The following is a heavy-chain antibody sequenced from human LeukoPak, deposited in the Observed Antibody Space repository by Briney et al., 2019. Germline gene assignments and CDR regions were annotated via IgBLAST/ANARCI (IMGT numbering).Heavy chain of an antibody. CDR3: ARGPTYYYESSGHGGWFDP. CDR2: MNPNSGNT. J-gene: IGHJ5*02. CDR1: GYTFTSYD. Sequence: ASVKVSCKASGYTFTSYDINWVRQATGQGLEWMGWMNPNSGNTGYAQKFQGRVTMTRNTSISTAYMELSSLRSEDTAVYYCARGPTYYYESSGHGGWFDPWGQGTLVTVSS. D-gene: IGHD3-22*01. V-gene: IGHV1-8*01.